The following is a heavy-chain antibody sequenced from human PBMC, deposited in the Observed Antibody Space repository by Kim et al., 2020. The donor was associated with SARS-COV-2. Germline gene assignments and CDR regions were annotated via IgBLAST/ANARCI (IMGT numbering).Heavy chain of an antibody. CDR2: ISAYNGNT. V-gene: IGHV1-18*01. CDR1: GYTFTSYG. J-gene: IGHJ5*02. CDR3: ARDDRHGRSSGWYPDWFDP. Sequence: ASVKVSCKASGYTFTSYGISWVRQAPGQGLEWMGWISAYNGNTNYAQKLQGRVTMTTDTSTSTAYMELRSLISDDTAVYYCARDDRHGRSSGWYPDWFDPWGQGTLVTVSS. D-gene: IGHD6-19*01.